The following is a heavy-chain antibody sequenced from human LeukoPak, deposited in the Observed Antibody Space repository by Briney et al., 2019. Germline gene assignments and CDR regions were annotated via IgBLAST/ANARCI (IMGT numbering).Heavy chain of an antibody. V-gene: IGHV4-4*07. J-gene: IGHJ6*03. CDR2: IYTSGST. Sequence: PSETLSLTCTVSGGSISSYYWSWIRQPAGKGLEWIGRIYTSGSTNYNPSLKSRVTMSVDTSKNQFSLKLSSVTAADTAVYYCARGRYYDFWSGYYRDYYYYMDVWGKGTTVTVSS. CDR1: GGSISSYY. CDR3: ARGRYYDFWSGYYRDYYYYMDV. D-gene: IGHD3-3*01.